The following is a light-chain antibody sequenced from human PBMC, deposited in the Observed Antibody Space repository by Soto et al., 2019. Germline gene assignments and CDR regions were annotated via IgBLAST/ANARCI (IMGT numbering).Light chain of an antibody. Sequence: EIELTQSPSTLSLSPGERATLSCRASQSVSSSYLAWYQQKPGQAPRLLIYGASSRATGIPDRFSGSGSGTDFTLTISRLEPEDFAVYSCQQYGSSPGTFGQGTKVDIK. V-gene: IGKV3-20*01. CDR3: QQYGSSPGT. CDR1: QSVSSSY. CDR2: GAS. J-gene: IGKJ1*01.